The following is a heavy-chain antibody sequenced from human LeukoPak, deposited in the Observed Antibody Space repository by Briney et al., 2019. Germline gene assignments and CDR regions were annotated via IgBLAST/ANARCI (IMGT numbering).Heavy chain of an antibody. V-gene: IGHV3-30*19. D-gene: IGHD5-18*01. Sequence: GGSLRLSCAASGFTFSSYGMHWVRQAPGKGLEWVAVISYDGSNKYYADSVKGRFTISRDNSKNTLYLQMNSLRAEDTAVYYCARDRYSYGPNLFDYWGQGTLVTVSS. CDR2: ISYDGSNK. CDR3: ARDRYSYGPNLFDY. CDR1: GFTFSSYG. J-gene: IGHJ4*02.